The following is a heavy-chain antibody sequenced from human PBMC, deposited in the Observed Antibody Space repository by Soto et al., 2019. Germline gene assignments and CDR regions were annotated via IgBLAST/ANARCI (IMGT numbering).Heavy chain of an antibody. CDR1: GWSFSGYY. V-gene: IGHV4-34*01. CDR3: ARLPPPGYCSSWYWGPPYYFDY. CDR2: INHSGST. J-gene: IGHJ4*02. D-gene: IGHD6-13*01. Sequence: SEDLSLNCAGYGWSFSGYYWSWIRQPPGKGVEWIGEINHSGSTNYNPSLKSRVTISVDTSKNQFSLKLSSVTAADTAVYYCARLPPPGYCSSWYWGPPYYFDYWGQGTLVTVSS.